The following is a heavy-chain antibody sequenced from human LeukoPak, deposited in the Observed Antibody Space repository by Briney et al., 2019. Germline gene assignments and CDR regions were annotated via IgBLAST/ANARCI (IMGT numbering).Heavy chain of an antibody. Sequence: ASVKVSCKASGYTFTGYYMHWVREAPGQGLGWMGWINPNSGGTNYAQKFQGRVTMTRDTSISTAYMELSRLRSDDTAVYYCARDGENYYDSSGYLHWGQGTLVTVSS. CDR1: GYTFTGYY. V-gene: IGHV1-2*02. D-gene: IGHD3-22*01. CDR3: ARDGENYYDSSGYLH. J-gene: IGHJ4*02. CDR2: INPNSGGT.